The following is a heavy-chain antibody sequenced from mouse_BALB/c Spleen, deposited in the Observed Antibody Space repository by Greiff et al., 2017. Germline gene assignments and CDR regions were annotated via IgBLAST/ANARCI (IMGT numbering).Heavy chain of an antibody. J-gene: IGHJ4*01. V-gene: IGHV1-15*01. CDR1: GYTFTDYE. D-gene: IGHD1-1*02. CDR3: TRRYGYYAMDY. Sequence: VKLMESGAELVRPGASVTLSCKASGYTFTDYEMHWVKQTPVHGLEWIGAIDPETGGTAYNQKFKGKATLTADKSSSTAYMELRSLTSEDSAVYYCTRRYGYYAMDYWGQGTSVTVSS. CDR2: IDPETGGT.